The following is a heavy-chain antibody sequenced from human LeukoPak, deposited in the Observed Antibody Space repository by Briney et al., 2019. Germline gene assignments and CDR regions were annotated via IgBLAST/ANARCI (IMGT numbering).Heavy chain of an antibody. Sequence: ASVKVSCKASGYTFTSYGISWVRQAPGQGLEWMGWISAYNGNTNYAQKLQGRVTMTTDISTSTAYMELRSLRSDDTAVYYCARVTWLFDAFDIWGQGTMVTVSS. J-gene: IGHJ3*02. CDR2: ISAYNGNT. V-gene: IGHV1-18*01. CDR1: GYTFTSYG. CDR3: ARVTWLFDAFDI. D-gene: IGHD5-24*01.